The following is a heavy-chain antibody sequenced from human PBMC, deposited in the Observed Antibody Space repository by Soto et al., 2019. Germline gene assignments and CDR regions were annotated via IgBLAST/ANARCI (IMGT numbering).Heavy chain of an antibody. CDR2: ISYDGSNK. Sequence: QVQLVESGGGVVQPGRSLRLSCAASGFTFSSYAMHWVRQAPGKGLEWVAVISYDGSNKYYADSVKGRFTISRDNSKNTLYLQMNSLRAEDTAVYYCARDLGSSSSDYYYGMDVWGQGTTVTVSS. CDR3: ARDLGSSSSDYYYGMDV. CDR1: GFTFSSYA. V-gene: IGHV3-30-3*01. D-gene: IGHD6-6*01. J-gene: IGHJ6*02.